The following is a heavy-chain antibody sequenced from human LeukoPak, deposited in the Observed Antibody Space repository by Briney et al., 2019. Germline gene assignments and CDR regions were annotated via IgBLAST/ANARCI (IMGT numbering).Heavy chain of an antibody. CDR2: INPSGGST. CDR3: ARARHGGWIWFDP. CDR1: GYTFTSNY. D-gene: IGHD2-2*03. J-gene: IGHJ5*02. Sequence: ASVKVSCKASGYTFTSNYMNWVRQAPGQGLEWMGIINPSGGSTSYAQKFEGRVTMLSDTSTSTVYMELSLLTSEEATVYCSARARHGGWIWFDPWGQGTLVTVSS. V-gene: IGHV1-46*01.